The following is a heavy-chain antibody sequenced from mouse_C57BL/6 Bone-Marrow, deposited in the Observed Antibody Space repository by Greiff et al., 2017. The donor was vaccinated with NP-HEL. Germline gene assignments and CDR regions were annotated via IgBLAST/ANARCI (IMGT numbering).Heavy chain of an antibody. J-gene: IGHJ3*01. V-gene: IGHV3-6*01. Sequence: EVKLMESGPGLVKPSQSLSLTCSVTGYSITSGYYWNWIRQFPGNKLEWMGYISYDGSNNYNPYLKNRISITRDTSKNQFFLKLNSVTTEDTATYYCARGDYDGTWFAYWGQGTLVTVSA. CDR2: ISYDGSN. CDR1: GYSITSGYY. D-gene: IGHD2-4*01. CDR3: ARGDYDGTWFAY.